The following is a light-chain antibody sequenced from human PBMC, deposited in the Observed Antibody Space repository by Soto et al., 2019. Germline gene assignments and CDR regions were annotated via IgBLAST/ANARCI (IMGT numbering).Light chain of an antibody. V-gene: IGKV3-15*01. CDR3: QQRNCWPPTFT. J-gene: IGKJ5*01. Sequence: EIAVTTSAATLSVSPRERAALYCISSQSVSSNLAWYQQKPGQAPRLLIYGASTRATGIPARFSGSGSVTDFTLTISSLEPEDFAVYCCQQRNCWPPTFTFGQGTRLEI. CDR2: GAS. CDR1: QSVSSN.